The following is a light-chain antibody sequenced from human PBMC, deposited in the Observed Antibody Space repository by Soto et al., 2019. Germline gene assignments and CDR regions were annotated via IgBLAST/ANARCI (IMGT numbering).Light chain of an antibody. CDR1: SSNIGSNT. CDR3: AAWGDCLNVHYV. Sequence: QSALTQPPSASGTPGQRVTISCSGSSSNIGSNTVNWYQQLPGTAPKLLIYSNNQRPSGVPDRFSGSKSGTSASLAISGLQSEDEADYYCAAWGDCLNVHYVFGTGSMVTVL. J-gene: IGLJ1*01. CDR2: SNN. V-gene: IGLV1-44*01.